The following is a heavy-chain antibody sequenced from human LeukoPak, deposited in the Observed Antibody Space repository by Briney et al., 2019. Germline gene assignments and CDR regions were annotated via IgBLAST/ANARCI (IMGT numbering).Heavy chain of an antibody. V-gene: IGHV4-39*07. Sequence: SETLSLTCTVSGGSISSSSYYWGWIRQPPGKGLEWIGSIYYSGSTYYNPSLKSRVTISVDTSKNQFSLKLSSVTAADTAVYYCARVHTSPYSLIRGWGQGTLVTVSS. J-gene: IGHJ4*02. CDR2: IYYSGST. CDR3: ARVHTSPYSLIRG. D-gene: IGHD6-13*01. CDR1: GGSISSSSYY.